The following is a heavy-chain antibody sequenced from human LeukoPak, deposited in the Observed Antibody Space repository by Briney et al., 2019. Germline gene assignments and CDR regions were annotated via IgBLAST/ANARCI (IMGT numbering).Heavy chain of an antibody. D-gene: IGHD5-18*01. CDR1: GFTFSSYA. V-gene: IGHV3-30-3*01. J-gene: IGHJ4*02. Sequence: GGSLRLSCAASGFTFSSYAMHWVRQAPGKGLEWVAFISYDGSNKYYADSVKGRFTISRDNSKNTLYLQMNSLRAEDTAVYYCARPSEPVDTAMVTFDYWGQGTLVTVSS. CDR2: ISYDGSNK. CDR3: ARPSEPVDTAMVTFDY.